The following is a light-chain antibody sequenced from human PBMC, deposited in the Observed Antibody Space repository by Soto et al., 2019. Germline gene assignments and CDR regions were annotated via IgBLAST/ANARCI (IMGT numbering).Light chain of an antibody. Sequence: DIQMTQSPPSLSASVGDRVTITCQASQDIGKYLNWYQQKPGKVPKLLISDASNLETGVSSRFSGSGSGRHFTFTISSLQPEDIATYYCQHYDILVFGFGPGTKVDIK. CDR3: QHYDILVFG. J-gene: IGKJ3*01. CDR1: QDIGKY. CDR2: DAS. V-gene: IGKV1-33*01.